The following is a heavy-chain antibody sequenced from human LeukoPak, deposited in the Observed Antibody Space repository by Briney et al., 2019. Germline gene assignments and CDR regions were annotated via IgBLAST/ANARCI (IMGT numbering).Heavy chain of an antibody. CDR3: ARDTRGYSP. J-gene: IGHJ4*02. D-gene: IGHD5-18*01. Sequence: SETLSLTCTVSGYSISSGYYWGWIRQPPGKGLEWIGSIYHSGSTYYNPSLKSRVTISVDTSKNQFSLKLSSVTAADTAVYYCARDTRGYSPGGQGTLVTVSS. V-gene: IGHV4-38-2*02. CDR2: IYHSGST. CDR1: GYSISSGYY.